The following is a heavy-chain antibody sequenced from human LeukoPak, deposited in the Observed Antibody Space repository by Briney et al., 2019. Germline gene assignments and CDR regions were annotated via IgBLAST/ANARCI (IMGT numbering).Heavy chain of an antibody. CDR1: GYTFTSYG. V-gene: IGHV1-18*01. CDR3: ARVARAGAFVGATGYFDY. J-gene: IGHJ4*02. D-gene: IGHD1-26*01. CDR2: ISAYNGNT. Sequence: ASVKVSCKASGYTFTSYGISWVRQAPGQGLEWMGWISAYNGNTNYAQKLQGRVTMTTDTSTSTAYMELRSLRSDDTAVYYCARVARAGAFVGATGYFDYWGQGTLVTVSS.